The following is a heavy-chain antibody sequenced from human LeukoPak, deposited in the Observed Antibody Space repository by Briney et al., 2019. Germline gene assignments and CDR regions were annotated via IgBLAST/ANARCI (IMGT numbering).Heavy chain of an antibody. J-gene: IGHJ3*02. CDR3: ARGYSYGLFSYAFDI. Sequence: PGGSLRLSCAASGFTVSSNYMSWVRQAPGKGLEWVSVIYSGGSTYHADSVKGRFTISRDNSKNTLYLQMNSLRAEDTAVYYCARGYSYGLFSYAFDIWGQGTMVTVSS. CDR1: GFTVSSNY. D-gene: IGHD5-18*01. V-gene: IGHV3-53*01. CDR2: IYSGGST.